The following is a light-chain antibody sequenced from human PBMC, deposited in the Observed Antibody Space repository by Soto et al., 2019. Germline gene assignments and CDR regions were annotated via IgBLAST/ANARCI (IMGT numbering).Light chain of an antibody. Sequence: EIVLTQSPATLSLSPGERATLSCRASQSINTYLAWYQQRPGQVPRLLIYEASIRATGIPGRFSGSGSGTDFTLTISSLEFEDSAVYYCQQRTNWPPYTFGQGTKLEIK. CDR3: QQRTNWPPYT. CDR2: EAS. J-gene: IGKJ2*01. CDR1: QSINTY. V-gene: IGKV3-11*01.